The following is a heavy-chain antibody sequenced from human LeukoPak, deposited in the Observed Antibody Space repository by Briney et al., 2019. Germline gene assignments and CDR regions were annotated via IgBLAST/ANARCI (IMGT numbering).Heavy chain of an antibody. Sequence: SETLSLTCTVSGGSISSSSYYWGWIRQPPGKGLEWIGSIYYSGSTYYNPSLKRRVTISVDTSKNQFSLKLSSVTAADTAVYYCASLHRGYSSSWYSYWGQGTLVTVSS. CDR2: IYYSGST. D-gene: IGHD6-13*01. CDR1: GGSISSSSYY. J-gene: IGHJ4*02. CDR3: ASLHRGYSSSWYSY. V-gene: IGHV4-39*01.